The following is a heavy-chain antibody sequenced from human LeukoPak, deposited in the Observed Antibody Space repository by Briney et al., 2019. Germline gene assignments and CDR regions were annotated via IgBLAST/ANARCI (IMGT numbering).Heavy chain of an antibody. V-gene: IGHV4-61*02. CDR2: IYTSGST. D-gene: IGHD3-3*01. CDR1: GGSISSGSYY. J-gene: IGHJ4*02. CDR3: ARAHDFWSGYYGFDY. Sequence: SETLSLNCTVSGGSISSGSYYWSWIRQPAGKGLEWIGRIYTSGSTNYNPSLKSRVTISVDTSKNQFSLKLSSVTAADTAVYYCARAHDFWSGYYGFDYWGQGTLVTVSS.